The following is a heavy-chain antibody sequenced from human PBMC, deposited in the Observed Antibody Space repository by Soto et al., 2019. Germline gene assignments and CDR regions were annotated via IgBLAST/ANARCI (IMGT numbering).Heavy chain of an antibody. Sequence: QVQLVQSGAEVKKPGASVRVSCKASGYTLGDHYLHWVRQAPGQGLEWMGWLNPRSGDTDSAQRFRGRVTMTSDTSINTAYLELNSLRSDDTAVYFCARARLARSHLDNWGQGSLVTVSS. D-gene: IGHD3-3*02. J-gene: IGHJ4*02. V-gene: IGHV1-2*02. CDR3: ARARLARSHLDN. CDR1: GYTLGDHY. CDR2: LNPRSGDT.